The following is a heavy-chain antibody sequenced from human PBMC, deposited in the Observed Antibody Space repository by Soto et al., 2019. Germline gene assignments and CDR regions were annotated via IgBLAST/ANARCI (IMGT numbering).Heavy chain of an antibody. CDR1: GGSFSGYY. Sequence: QVQLQPWGAGLLKPSETLSLTCAVYGGSFSGYYWSWIRQPPGKGLEWIGEINHSGRTNYNPSLKRRVTISVDTSKNQFSLKLSSVTAADTAVFYCERVRTVTATFYYSYGMDVCCQGTTVTVSS. CDR3: ERVRTVTATFYYSYGMDV. CDR2: INHSGRT. V-gene: IGHV4-34*01. D-gene: IGHD2-21*02. J-gene: IGHJ6*02.